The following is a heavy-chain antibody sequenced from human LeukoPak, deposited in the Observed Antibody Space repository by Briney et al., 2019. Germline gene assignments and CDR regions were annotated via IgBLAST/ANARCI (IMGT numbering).Heavy chain of an antibody. V-gene: IGHV1-3*01. D-gene: IGHD6-6*01. J-gene: IGHJ4*02. CDR3: ARGWQLVRVDY. CDR2: INAGNGNT. Sequence: ASLKVSCKASGYTFTGYAMHWVRQAPGQRLEWMGWINAGNGNTKYSQKFQGRVTITRDTSASTAYMELSSLRSEDTAVYYCARGWQLVRVDYWGQGTLVTVSS. CDR1: GYTFTGYA.